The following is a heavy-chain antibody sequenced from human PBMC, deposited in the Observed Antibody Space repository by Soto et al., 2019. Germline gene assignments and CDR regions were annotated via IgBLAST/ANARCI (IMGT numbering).Heavy chain of an antibody. Sequence: QVQLVQSGAEVKKPGSSVNVSCKASGGTFSSYAISWVRQAPGQGLEWMGGIIPIFGTANYAQKFQGRVTIPADESTSTAYMELSSLRSEDTAVYYCAREGASGSHIGYWGQGTLVTVSS. J-gene: IGHJ4*02. V-gene: IGHV1-69*01. CDR1: GGTFSSYA. D-gene: IGHD3-22*01. CDR3: AREGASGSHIGY. CDR2: IIPIFGTA.